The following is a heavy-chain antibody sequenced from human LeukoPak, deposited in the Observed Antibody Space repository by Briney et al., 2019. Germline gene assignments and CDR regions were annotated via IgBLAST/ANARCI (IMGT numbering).Heavy chain of an antibody. D-gene: IGHD3-22*01. CDR2: IYWDDDK. V-gene: IGHV2-5*02. Sequence: SGPTLVNPTQTLTLTCTFSGFSLSTSGVGVGWIRQPPGKALEWLALIYWDDDKRYSPSLKSRLTITKDTSKNQVVLTMTNVDPVDTATYYCAHRTYYYDSSGHAFDYWGQGTLVTVSS. J-gene: IGHJ4*02. CDR3: AHRTYYYDSSGHAFDY. CDR1: GFSLSTSGVG.